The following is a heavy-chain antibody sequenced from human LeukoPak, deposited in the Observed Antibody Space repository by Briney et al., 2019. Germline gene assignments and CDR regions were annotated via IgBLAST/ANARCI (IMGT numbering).Heavy chain of an antibody. CDR1: GFTFSSYA. Sequence: GGSLRLSCAASGFTFSSYAMTWVRQAPGKGLEWVSSFTSMSRTIYYADSVKGRFTISRDDAKKSLYLQMNSLRVEDTAIYYCARQSSGIAATDKIDYWGQGTLVTVSS. J-gene: IGHJ4*02. CDR2: FTSMSRTI. V-gene: IGHV3-21*01. CDR3: ARQSSGIAATDKIDY. D-gene: IGHD6-13*01.